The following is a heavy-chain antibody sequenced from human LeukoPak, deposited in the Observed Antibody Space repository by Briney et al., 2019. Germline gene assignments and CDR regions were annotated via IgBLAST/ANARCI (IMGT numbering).Heavy chain of an antibody. CDR1: GFTFDDYA. CDR2: ISWNSGSI. D-gene: IGHD6-19*01. CDR3: AKDYSSGRRPPFFDY. J-gene: IGHJ4*02. V-gene: IGHV3-9*03. Sequence: GGSLRLSCAASGFTFDDYAMHWVRQAPGKGLEWVSGISWNSGSIGYADSVKGRFTIPRDNAKNCLYLQMNSLRAEDMALYYCAKDYSSGRRPPFFDYWGQGTLVTVSS.